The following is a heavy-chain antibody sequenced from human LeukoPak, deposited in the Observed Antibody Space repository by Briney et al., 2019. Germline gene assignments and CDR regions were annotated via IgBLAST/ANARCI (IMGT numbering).Heavy chain of an antibody. CDR2: IYYSGST. CDR3: ARGLGAAASPFDY. D-gene: IGHD6-13*01. V-gene: IGHV4-39*07. CDR1: GGSISTSNYY. J-gene: IGHJ4*02. Sequence: SETLSLTCTVSGGSISTSNYYWGWIRQPPGKGLEWIGSIYYSGSTYYNPSLKSRVTISVDTSKNQFSLKLSSVTAADTAVYYCARGLGAAASPFDYWGQGTLVTVSS.